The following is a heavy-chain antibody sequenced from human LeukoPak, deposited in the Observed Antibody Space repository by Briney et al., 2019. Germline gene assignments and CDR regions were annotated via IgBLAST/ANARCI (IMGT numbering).Heavy chain of an antibody. CDR3: AREGDKYANWFDS. CDR2: IYYSGST. CDR1: GGSISSYY. V-gene: IGHV4-59*01. J-gene: IGHJ5*02. D-gene: IGHD3-16*01. Sequence: PSETLSLTCTVSGGSISSYYGSWIRQPPGKGLEWIGYIYYSGSTNYNPSLRSGVTISVDTSKNQFSLSRSSVTAADTAVYYCAREGDKYANWFDSWGQGTLVTVSS.